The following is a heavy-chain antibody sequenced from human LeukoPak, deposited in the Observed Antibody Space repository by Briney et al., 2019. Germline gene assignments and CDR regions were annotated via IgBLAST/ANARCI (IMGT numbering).Heavy chain of an antibody. CDR2: IYYSGST. Sequence: SETLSLTCTVSGGSISSSSYYWGWIRQPPGKGLEWIGSIYYSGSTYYNPSLKSRVTISVDTSKNQFSLKLSSVTAADTAVYYCARVLLGLWFGELLEGHTQNNWFDPWGQGTLVTVSS. CDR3: ARVLLGLWFGELLEGHTQNNWFDP. J-gene: IGHJ5*02. CDR1: GGSISSSSYY. V-gene: IGHV4-39*07. D-gene: IGHD3-10*01.